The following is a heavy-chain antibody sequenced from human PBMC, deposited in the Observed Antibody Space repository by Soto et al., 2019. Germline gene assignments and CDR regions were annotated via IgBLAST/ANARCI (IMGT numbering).Heavy chain of an antibody. D-gene: IGHD3-10*01. CDR3: SNCFCGSGHFDRGMDV. Sequence: PGGSLRLSCAASGFTFDDYTMHWVRQAPGKGLEWVSLISWDGGSTYYADSVKGRFTISRDNSKNSLYLQMNSLRTEDTALYYWSNCFCGSGHFDRGMDVWGQGTMVTVSS. J-gene: IGHJ6*02. CDR2: ISWDGGST. CDR1: GFTFDDYT. V-gene: IGHV3-43*01.